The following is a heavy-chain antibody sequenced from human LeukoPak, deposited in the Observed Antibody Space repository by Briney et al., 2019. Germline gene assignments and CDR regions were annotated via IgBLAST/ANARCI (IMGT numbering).Heavy chain of an antibody. V-gene: IGHV4-34*01. CDR2: INHSGTT. D-gene: IGHD3-10*01. Sequence: SETLSLTCAVYGGSLSGHFCSWIRQSPGKGLEWIGEINHSGTTNYNPSLKSRVTLSVDTSKNQFSLRLNSVAAADTAVYYCAKGPQTGWFDTWGQGDLVTVSS. J-gene: IGHJ5*02. CDR3: AKGPQTGWFDT. CDR1: GGSLSGHF.